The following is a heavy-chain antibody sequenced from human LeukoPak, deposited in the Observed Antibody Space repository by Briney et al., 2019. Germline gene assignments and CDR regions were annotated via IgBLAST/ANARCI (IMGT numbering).Heavy chain of an antibody. CDR1: GGSISSSSYY. Sequence: PSETLSLTCTVSGGSISSSSYYWGWIRQPPGKGLEWIGSIYYSGSTYYNPSLKSRVTISVDTSKNQFSLKLSSVTAADTAVYYCARHAGYSSPYYFDYWGQGTLVTVSS. CDR2: IYYSGST. J-gene: IGHJ4*02. V-gene: IGHV4-39*07. D-gene: IGHD6-13*01. CDR3: ARHAGYSSPYYFDY.